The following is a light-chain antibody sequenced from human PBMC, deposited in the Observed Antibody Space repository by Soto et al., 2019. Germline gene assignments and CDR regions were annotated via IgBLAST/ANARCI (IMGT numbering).Light chain of an antibody. CDR1: SSHIGTYDH. V-gene: IGLV2-14*01. J-gene: IGLJ1*01. CDR3: ISYTVSRSYV. Sequence: QSALTQPASVSGSPGQSITISCSGTSSHIGTYDHVAWFQQFPGKTPKLMIYSVSNRPSGVSYRFSGSKSGNTASLTISGLQAEDEADYYCISYTVSRSYVFGTGTKVTVL. CDR2: SVS.